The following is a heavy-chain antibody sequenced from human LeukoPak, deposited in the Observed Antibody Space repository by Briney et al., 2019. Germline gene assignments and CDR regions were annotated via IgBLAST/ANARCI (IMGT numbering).Heavy chain of an antibody. CDR2: INHSGST. J-gene: IGHJ5*02. Sequence: MSGGSLRLSCAASGFTFSSYAMNWVRQPPGKGLEWIGEINHSGSTNYNPSLKSRVTISVDTSKNQFSLKLSSVTAADTAVYYCARAYRPAPTGTGNWFDPWGQGTLVTVSS. V-gene: IGHV4-34*01. CDR1: GFTFSSYA. D-gene: IGHD1-1*01. CDR3: ARAYRPAPTGTGNWFDP.